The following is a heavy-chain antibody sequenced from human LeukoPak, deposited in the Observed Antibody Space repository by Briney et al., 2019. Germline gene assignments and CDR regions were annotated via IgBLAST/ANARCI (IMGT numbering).Heavy chain of an antibody. CDR2: ISNSGGRT. D-gene: IGHD6-6*01. Sequence: GGSLRLSCAASGFTLSSYTMSWVRQAPGKGLEWVSAISNSGGRTYYADSVKGRFTISRDNSKNTLYLQMNSLRAEDTAVYYCADRGIASRPLSDYWGQGTLVTVSS. V-gene: IGHV3-23*01. CDR1: GFTLSSYT. CDR3: ADRGIASRPLSDY. J-gene: IGHJ4*01.